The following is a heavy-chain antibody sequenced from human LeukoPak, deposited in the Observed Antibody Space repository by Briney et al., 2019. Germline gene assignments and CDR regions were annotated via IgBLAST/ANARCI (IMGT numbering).Heavy chain of an antibody. D-gene: IGHD3-3*01. J-gene: IGHJ4*02. CDR3: ARDHDFWSGYDY. Sequence: ASVKVSCKASGYTFTGYYMHWVRQAPGQGLEWMGWINPNSGGTNYAQKFQGRVTMTRDTSISTAYMELSRLRSDDTAVYYCARDHDFWSGYDYWGQGILVTVSS. V-gene: IGHV1-2*02. CDR1: GYTFTGYY. CDR2: INPNSGGT.